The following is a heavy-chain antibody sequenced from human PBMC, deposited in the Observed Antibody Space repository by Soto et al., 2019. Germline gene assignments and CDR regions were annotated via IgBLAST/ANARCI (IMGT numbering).Heavy chain of an antibody. CDR1: GYTLTELS. CDR2: FDPEDGET. CDR3: ATKYYDILTGSWRAFDI. D-gene: IGHD3-9*01. Sequence: ASVKVSCKVSGYTLTELSMHWVRQAPGKGLEWMGGFDPEDGETIYEQKFQGRVTMTEDTSTDTAYMELSSLRSEDTAVYYCATKYYDILTGSWRAFDIWGQGTMVTVSS. J-gene: IGHJ3*02. V-gene: IGHV1-24*01.